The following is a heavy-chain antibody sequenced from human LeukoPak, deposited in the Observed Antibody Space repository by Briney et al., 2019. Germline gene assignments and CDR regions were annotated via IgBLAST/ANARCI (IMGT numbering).Heavy chain of an antibody. Sequence: GGSLRLSCAASGFTFSTYAMSWVRQDPAKGLEWVSAISGGGSSTYYADSVKGRFTISRDNSKNTLYLQMNSLRAEDTAVYYCARAGGSSSWYYFDYWGQGTLVTVSS. CDR1: GFTFSTYA. CDR2: ISGGGSST. CDR3: ARAGGSSSWYYFDY. V-gene: IGHV3-23*01. D-gene: IGHD6-13*01. J-gene: IGHJ4*02.